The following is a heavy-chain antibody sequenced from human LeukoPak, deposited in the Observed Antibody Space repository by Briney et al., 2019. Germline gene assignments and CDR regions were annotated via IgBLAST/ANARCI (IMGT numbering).Heavy chain of an antibody. D-gene: IGHD6-19*01. J-gene: IGHJ4*02. V-gene: IGHV4-61*02. CDR2: IYTSGST. Sequence: PSETLSLTCTVSGNSISSGDNYWSWIRQPAGKGLEWIGRIYTSGSTNYNPSLKSRVTVSVDTSKNQFSLKLSSVTAADTAVYYCAREYTNGWYIIFDYWGQGTLVTVSS. CDR3: AREYTNGWYIIFDY. CDR1: GNSISSGDNY.